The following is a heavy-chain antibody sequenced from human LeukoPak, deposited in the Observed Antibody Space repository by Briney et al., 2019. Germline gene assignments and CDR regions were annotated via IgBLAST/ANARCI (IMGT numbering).Heavy chain of an antibody. J-gene: IGHJ6*02. CDR2: IYYSGST. D-gene: IGHD1-26*01. V-gene: IGHV4-59*08. CDR1: GGSISSHY. Sequence: KTSETLSLTCTVSGGSISSHYWSWIRQPPGKGLEWIAYIYYSGSTNYNPSLQSRVPISVDTSKNRLSLKVSSVTAADTAVYYCARHMSSGTYPMDVWGQGTTVTVSS. CDR3: ARHMSSGTYPMDV.